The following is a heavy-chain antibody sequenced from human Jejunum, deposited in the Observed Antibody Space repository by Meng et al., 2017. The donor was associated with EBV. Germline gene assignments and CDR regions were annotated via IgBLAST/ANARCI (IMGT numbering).Heavy chain of an antibody. CDR2: INPIGGRT. CDR3: ARKHSRDYDVDYYYEH. D-gene: IGHD3-22*01. CDR1: GCTFSSYV. Sequence: QVQVVQSGSEVKKPGSTVKVSWKASGCTFSSYVINWLRQAPGQGLEWMGWINPIGGRTNYAQKFQDRITITGDTFMSAVYMEMSSLRSEDTAIYYCARKHSRDYDVDYYYEHWGQGTLVTVSS. V-gene: IGHV1-69*06. J-gene: IGHJ4*02.